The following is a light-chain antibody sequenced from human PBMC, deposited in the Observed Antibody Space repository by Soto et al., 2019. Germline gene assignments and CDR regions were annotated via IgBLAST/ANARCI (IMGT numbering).Light chain of an antibody. CDR3: QQSYSPMYT. Sequence: DIQMTQSPSSLSASVGDRVTITCRASQSISSYLNWYQQKPGKAPKLLIYAASSLQSGVPSRFSGSVSGTDFTLTISSLQPEDFATYYCQQSYSPMYTFGQGTKLEIK. CDR1: QSISSY. V-gene: IGKV1-39*01. J-gene: IGKJ2*01. CDR2: AAS.